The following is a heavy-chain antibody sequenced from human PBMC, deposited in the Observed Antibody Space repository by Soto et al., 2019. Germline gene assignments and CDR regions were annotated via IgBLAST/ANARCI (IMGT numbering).Heavy chain of an antibody. V-gene: IGHV3-30*18. J-gene: IGHJ4*02. CDR2: LSYDSRNE. D-gene: IGHD2-2*01. CDR1: GYTFSTFG. CDR3: AKEMGAAMPFES. Sequence: QVQLVESGGAVVQPGRSLRLSCAGSGYTFSTFGMHWVRQAPGKGLEWVAGLSYDSRNEIYADSVRGRFVMSRDNSKNTLYLQMNGLRAEDTAMYYCAKEMGAAMPFESWGQGTLVTVSS.